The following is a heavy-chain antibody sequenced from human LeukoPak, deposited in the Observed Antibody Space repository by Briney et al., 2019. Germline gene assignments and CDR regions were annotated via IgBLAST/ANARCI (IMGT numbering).Heavy chain of an antibody. CDR3: AKDSNYDSSGSPGTLFDY. V-gene: IGHV3-30*18. Sequence: GRSLRLSCAASGFTFSSYGMHWVRQAPGKGLEWVAVISYDGSNKYYADSVKGRFTYCRDNSKNTLYLQMNSLRAEDTAVYYCAKDSNYDSSGSPGTLFDYWGQGTLVTVSS. D-gene: IGHD3-22*01. CDR1: GFTFSSYG. CDR2: ISYDGSNK. J-gene: IGHJ4*02.